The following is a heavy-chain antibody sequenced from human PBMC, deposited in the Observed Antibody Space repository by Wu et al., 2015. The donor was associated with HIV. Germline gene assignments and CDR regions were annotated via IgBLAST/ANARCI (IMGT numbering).Heavy chain of an antibody. V-gene: IGHV1-18*01. CDR1: GYVFNNFG. J-gene: IGHJ3*02. CDR3: ARDFYDFMVKVGGSLSAMSFDI. CDR2: ISAYNGKT. Sequence: QIQMVQSEAEVKKPGASVKVSCKASGYVFNNFGISWVRQAPGQGLEWMGWISAYNGKTKYAQKFQGRVNLTTDTSTSTAYMELRSLRSDDTAVYYCARDFYDFMVKVGGSLSAMSFDIWGQGTKVTVSS. D-gene: IGHD3-16*01.